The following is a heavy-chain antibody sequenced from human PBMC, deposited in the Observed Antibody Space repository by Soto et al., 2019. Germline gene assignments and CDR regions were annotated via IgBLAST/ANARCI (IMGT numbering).Heavy chain of an antibody. Sequence: GGSLRLSCAASGFTVSSNYMSWVRQAPGKGLEWVSVIYSGGSTYYADSVKGRFTISRDNSKNTLYLQMNSLRAEDTAVYYCARATVTDYYYYYYMDVWGKGTTVTVSS. CDR3: ARATVTDYYYYYYMDV. J-gene: IGHJ6*03. V-gene: IGHV3-66*01. D-gene: IGHD4-4*01. CDR2: IYSGGST. CDR1: GFTVSSNY.